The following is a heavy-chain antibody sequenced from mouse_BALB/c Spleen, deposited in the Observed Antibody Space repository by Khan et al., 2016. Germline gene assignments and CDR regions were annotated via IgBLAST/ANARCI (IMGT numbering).Heavy chain of an antibody. CDR1: GFNIKDTY. CDR3: ARSPYDYDVGFAY. V-gene: IGHV14-3*02. J-gene: IGHJ3*01. CDR2: IDPANGNN. Sequence: VQLQQPGAELVKPGASVKLSCTASGFNIKDTYMHWVKQRPEQGLEWIGRIDPANGNNKYDPKFQGKDTITADTSSNTAYLQTSSLTSEATAVYYCARSPYDYDVGFAYWGQGTLVTVSA. D-gene: IGHD2-4*01.